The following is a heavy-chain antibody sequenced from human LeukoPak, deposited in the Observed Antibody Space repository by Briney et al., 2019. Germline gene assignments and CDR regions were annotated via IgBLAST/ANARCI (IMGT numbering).Heavy chain of an antibody. CDR2: IKQDGSEK. D-gene: IGHD2-15*01. Sequence: GGSLRLSCAASGFTFSSYWMSWVRQAPGKGLEWVANIKQDGSEKYYVDSVKGRFTISRDNAKNSLYLQMNSLRAEDTAVYYCARASDIVVVVAEGVDYWGQGTTVTVSS. CDR1: GFTFSSYW. J-gene: IGHJ4*03. V-gene: IGHV3-7*01. CDR3: ARASDIVVVVAEGVDY.